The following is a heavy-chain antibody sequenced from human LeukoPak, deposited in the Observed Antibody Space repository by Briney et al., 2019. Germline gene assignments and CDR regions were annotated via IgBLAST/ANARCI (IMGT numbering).Heavy chain of an antibody. Sequence: GGSLRLSCAASGFTFSSYSMNWVRQAPGKGLEWVSSISSSSYIYYADSVKGRFTISRDNAKNSLYLQMNSLRAEDTAVYYCARDKYGDYVYFQHWGQGTLVTVSS. CDR2: ISSSSYI. D-gene: IGHD4-17*01. CDR3: ARDKYGDYVYFQH. CDR1: GFTFSSYS. J-gene: IGHJ1*01. V-gene: IGHV3-21*01.